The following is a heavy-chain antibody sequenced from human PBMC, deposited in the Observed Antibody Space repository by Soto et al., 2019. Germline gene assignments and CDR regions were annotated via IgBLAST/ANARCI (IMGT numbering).Heavy chain of an antibody. CDR1: GGSTSSDNY. Sequence: SETLSLTCTVSGGSTSSDNYWGFIRQPPGKGLEWIGHIYYSGNTDYNPSLKSRLAISIDTSKNQFSLKLSSVTAADTAVYFCAREGGESSDGLYYFDSWGQGSLVTVSS. CDR2: IYYSGNT. CDR3: AREGGESSDGLYYFDS. D-gene: IGHD3-16*01. V-gene: IGHV4-30-4*01. J-gene: IGHJ4*02.